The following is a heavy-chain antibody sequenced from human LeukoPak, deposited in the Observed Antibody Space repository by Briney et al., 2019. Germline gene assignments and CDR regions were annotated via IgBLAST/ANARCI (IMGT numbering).Heavy chain of an antibody. J-gene: IGHJ4*02. D-gene: IGHD5-12*01. CDR2: IDYSGGT. CDR3: SRGFDSKSTYFES. V-gene: IGHV4-59*02. Sequence: PSDTLSLTCSVSGGSVSRYYWNWLRQSPGMELEWIGYIDYSGGTKYNPSLESRVSISRDKSRNQFSLRLASVTAADSGVYYCSRGFDSKSTYFESWGQGILVTVSS. CDR1: GGSVSRYY.